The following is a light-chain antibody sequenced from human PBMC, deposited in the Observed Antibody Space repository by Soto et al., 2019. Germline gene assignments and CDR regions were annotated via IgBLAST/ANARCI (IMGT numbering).Light chain of an antibody. J-gene: IGKJ5*01. Sequence: DIRMTQSPSSLSASVGDRVTITCRASHGISTYLNRFRHKPGKVPNLLIYSASNLQSGVPSRFSGSGSGTDFTLTISSLQPEDFATYCCQQSYSTPITFGQGTRLEIK. CDR1: HGISTY. V-gene: IGKV1-39*01. CDR2: SAS. CDR3: QQSYSTPIT.